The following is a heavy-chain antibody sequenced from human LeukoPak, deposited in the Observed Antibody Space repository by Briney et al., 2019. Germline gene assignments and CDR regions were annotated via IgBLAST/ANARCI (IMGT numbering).Heavy chain of an antibody. CDR1: GFTFSGYA. D-gene: IGHD2-8*01. Sequence: PGGSLRLSCAASGFTFSGYALHWVRQAPGRALEWVAVMSYDGSTQFYADSVEGRFTISRDISKNTMYLQMNSLRVEDTAMYYCVRPRAPSRSLFVHWGQGTLVTVSS. V-gene: IGHV3-30-3*01. J-gene: IGHJ4*02. CDR3: VRPRAPSRSLFVH. CDR2: MSYDGSTQ.